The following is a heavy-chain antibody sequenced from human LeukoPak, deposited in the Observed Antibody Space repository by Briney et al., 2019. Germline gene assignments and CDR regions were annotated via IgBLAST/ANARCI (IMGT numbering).Heavy chain of an antibody. CDR3: ARVGELWFGETYYGGFDP. CDR2: IYYSGST. J-gene: IGHJ5*02. CDR1: GGSISSSSYY. V-gene: IGHV4-39*07. Sequence: MASETLSLTCTVSGGSISSSSYYWGWIRQPPGKGLEWIGSIYYSGSTYYNPSLKSRVTISVDTSKNQFSLKLSSVTAADTAVYYCARVGELWFGETYYGGFDPWGQGTLVTVSS. D-gene: IGHD3-10*01.